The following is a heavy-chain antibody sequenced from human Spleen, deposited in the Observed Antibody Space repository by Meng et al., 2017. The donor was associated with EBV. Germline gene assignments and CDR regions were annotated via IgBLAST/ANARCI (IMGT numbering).Heavy chain of an antibody. CDR1: GFSLTTSGVG. Sequence: QITLEVSGPTLLKPTQALTLTCSFSGFSLTTSGVGVGWIRQPPGKALEWIALIYWDDDKRYSPSLKSRLSITKDTSKNKVVLTMTNMDPMDTGTYYCAHKTTGIYFRWFDPWGQGILVTVSS. CDR2: IYWDDDK. CDR3: AHKTTGIYFRWFDP. J-gene: IGHJ5*02. V-gene: IGHV2-5*02. D-gene: IGHD1-1*01.